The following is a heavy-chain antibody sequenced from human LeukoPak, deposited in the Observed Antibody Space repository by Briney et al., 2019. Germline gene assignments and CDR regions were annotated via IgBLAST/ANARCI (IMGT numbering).Heavy chain of an antibody. CDR1: GFTISSYA. D-gene: IGHD2-8*02. J-gene: IGHJ6*02. V-gene: IGHV3-23*01. CDR3: AKDRTGSGTPYYYYGMDV. Sequence: PGGSLRLPCAASGFTISSYAMSWVRQAPGKGLEWVSAISASGGSTYYADSVKGRFTISRDNSKNTLYLQMNSLRAEDTAVYYCAKDRTGSGTPYYYYGMDVWGQGTTVTVSS. CDR2: ISASGGST.